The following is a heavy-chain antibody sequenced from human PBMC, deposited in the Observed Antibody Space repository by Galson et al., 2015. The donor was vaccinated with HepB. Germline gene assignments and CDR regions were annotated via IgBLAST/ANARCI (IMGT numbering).Heavy chain of an antibody. D-gene: IGHD3-3*01. J-gene: IGHJ6*03. CDR2: IYTSGST. CDR1: GGSISSGSYY. V-gene: IGHV4-61*02. Sequence: TLSLTCTVSGGSISSGSYYWSWIRQPAGKGLEWIGRIYTSGSTNYNPSLKSRVTMSVDTSKNQFSLKLSSVTAADTAVYYCARDQSYDFWSGYLGGDYYYYYMDVWGKGTTVTVSS. CDR3: ARDQSYDFWSGYLGGDYYYYYMDV.